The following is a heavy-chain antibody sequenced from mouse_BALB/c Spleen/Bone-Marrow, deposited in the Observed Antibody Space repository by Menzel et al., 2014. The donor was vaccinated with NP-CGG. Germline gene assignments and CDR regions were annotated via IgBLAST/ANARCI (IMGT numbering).Heavy chain of an antibody. CDR3: ARIYYYGRDY. V-gene: IGHV1-7*01. CDR2: INPSTGYT. Sequence: QVHLQQSGAELAEPGASVKMSCKASGYTFTNYWMHWVKQRPGQGLEWIGYINPSTGYTEYNQKFKDKATLTADKSSSTAYMQLSSLTSEDSAVYYCARIYYYGRDYWGQGTTLTVSS. D-gene: IGHD1-1*01. J-gene: IGHJ2*01. CDR1: GYTFTNYW.